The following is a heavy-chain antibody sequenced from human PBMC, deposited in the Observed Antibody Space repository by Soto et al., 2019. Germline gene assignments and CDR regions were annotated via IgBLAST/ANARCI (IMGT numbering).Heavy chain of an antibody. Sequence: PSETLSLTCTVSGGSITGASVSSYYWGWMRQPPGKGLEWIAGFFIGGNTYYNPSLKSRVTTSLDTSKNQFSLKLSSVTAADTAVYYCAREGNSNWFEPWGQGTLVTVSS. CDR1: GGSITGASVSSYY. V-gene: IGHV4-39*07. J-gene: IGHJ5*02. D-gene: IGHD1-1*01. CDR3: AREGNSNWFEP. CDR2: FFIGGNT.